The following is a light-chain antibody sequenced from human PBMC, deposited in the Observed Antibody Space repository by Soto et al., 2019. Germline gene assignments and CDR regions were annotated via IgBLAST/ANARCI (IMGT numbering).Light chain of an antibody. Sequence: EIGLTQSPGTLSLTPGERATLSCGASQTVRNNYLAWYQQKPGQAPRLLIYDASNRATGVPARFSGSGSGTDFTLTISSLEPEDFAVYYCQQRSNWQITFGQGTR. CDR2: DAS. CDR3: QQRSNWQIT. J-gene: IGKJ5*01. CDR1: QTVRNNY. V-gene: IGKV3D-11*02.